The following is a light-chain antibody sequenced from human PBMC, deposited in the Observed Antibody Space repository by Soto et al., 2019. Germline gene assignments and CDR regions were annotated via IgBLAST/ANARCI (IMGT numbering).Light chain of an antibody. CDR3: PQYTRHSCT. V-gene: IGKV1-5*01. Sequence: DIQMTRSPSRLSPSVGDRVTITCRASRSISDWLAWYQQKPGKAPELLIFDASNLKSGVSSRFSGSGSGKEFTLTISRLQPDYFTTYHPPQYTRHSCTF. CDR2: DAS. J-gene: IGKJ4*02. CDR1: RSISDW.